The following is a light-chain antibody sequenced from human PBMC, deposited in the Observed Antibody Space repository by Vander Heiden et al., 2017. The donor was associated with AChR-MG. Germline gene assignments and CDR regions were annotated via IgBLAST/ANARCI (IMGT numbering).Light chain of an antibody. CDR3: QQSDSTPHT. Sequence: DIQMTQSASSLSTCVRDKATITCRASQSIRTYLNWYQQKPGKAPKLVISAASNLQSGVPSRFSGSGSGTDFTLTISRLQPEDFGTYYCQQSDSTPHTFGGGTKVEIK. V-gene: IGKV1-39*01. CDR2: AAS. CDR1: QSIRTY. J-gene: IGKJ4*01.